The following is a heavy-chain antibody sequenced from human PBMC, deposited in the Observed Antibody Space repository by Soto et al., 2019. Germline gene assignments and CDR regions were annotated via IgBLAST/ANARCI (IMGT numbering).Heavy chain of an antibody. CDR1: GYTFTNYD. D-gene: IGHD3-10*01. V-gene: IGHV1-18*01. J-gene: IGHJ6*02. CDR3: ARGYYYGSGRPTPGGMDG. CDR2: ISTYTGNT. Sequence: QVHLVQSGAEVKKPGASVKVSCKASGYTFTNYDINWVRQAPGQGLEWMGWISTYTGNTNYAQKLQGRVTMTTDTSTSTAYMELRSLKSDDTAGYYCARGYYYGSGRPTPGGMDGWGQGTTVTVSS.